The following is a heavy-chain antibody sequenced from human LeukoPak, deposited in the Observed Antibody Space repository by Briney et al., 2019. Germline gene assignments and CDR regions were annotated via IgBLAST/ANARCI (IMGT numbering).Heavy chain of an antibody. J-gene: IGHJ6*02. V-gene: IGHV3-74*01. Sequence: GGSLRLSCAASGFTFSSYAMSWVRQAPGKGLVWVSRVHSDGSSPGYADSVKGRFTISRDNAKNTLYLQMNSLRAEDTAVYYCGRGLAAAGRGDYGMDVWGQGTTVTVSS. CDR1: GFTFSSYA. CDR3: GRGLAAAGRGDYGMDV. D-gene: IGHD6-13*01. CDR2: VHSDGSSP.